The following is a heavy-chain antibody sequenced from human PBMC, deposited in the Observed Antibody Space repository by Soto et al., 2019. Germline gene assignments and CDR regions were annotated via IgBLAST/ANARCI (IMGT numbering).Heavy chain of an antibody. J-gene: IGHJ6*02. Sequence: QVQLVQSGAEVKKPGSSVKVSCKASGGTFSSYAISWVRQAPGQGLEWMGGIIPIFGTANYAQKFQGRVTITAVESTSTAYMELSSLRSEDTAVYYCARDYVVADEQSSPSYYYYGMDVWGQGTTVTVSS. CDR3: ARDYVVADEQSSPSYYYYGMDV. CDR2: IIPIFGTA. CDR1: GGTFSSYA. D-gene: IGHD2-15*01. V-gene: IGHV1-69*01.